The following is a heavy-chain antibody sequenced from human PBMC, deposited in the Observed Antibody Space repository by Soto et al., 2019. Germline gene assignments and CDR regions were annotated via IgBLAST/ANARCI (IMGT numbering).Heavy chain of an antibody. CDR2: VNPSGGHT. CDR3: ARGGHVVVVTAALDY. J-gene: IGHJ4*02. Sequence: QVQLMQSGAEVKKPGPSVKVSCKASGDTFTDYYIHWVRQAPGQGLEWMGTVNPSGGHTTYAQHFLGRVTMSRDTSTSTLCMELTSLASDDTAIYYCARGGHVVVVTAALDYWGQGTLVTVSS. CDR1: GDTFTDYY. V-gene: IGHV1-46*01. D-gene: IGHD2-21*02.